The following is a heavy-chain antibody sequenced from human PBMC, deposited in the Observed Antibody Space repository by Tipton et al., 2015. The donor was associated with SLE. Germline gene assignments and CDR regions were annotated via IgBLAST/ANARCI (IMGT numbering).Heavy chain of an antibody. CDR1: GGAISDYY. J-gene: IGHJ4*02. D-gene: IGHD2-21*01. CDR2: IYYSGST. V-gene: IGHV4-59*01. Sequence: GLVKPSETLSLTCTFSGGAISDYYWNWIRQPPGKGLEWIGNIYYSGSTSYNPSLKSRVTISIDTTKNHFSLKLSSVTAADTAMYYCASERNGDWAAFDYWGQGILVTVSS. CDR3: ASERNGDWAAFDY.